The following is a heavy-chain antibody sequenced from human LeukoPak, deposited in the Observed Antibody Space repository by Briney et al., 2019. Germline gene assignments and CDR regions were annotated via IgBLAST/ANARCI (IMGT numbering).Heavy chain of an antibody. D-gene: IGHD6-13*01. J-gene: IGHJ3*02. CDR2: IQYDGSNE. Sequence: PGGSLRLSCAASGFTFSSYGMSWVRQAPGKGLEWVAYIQYDGSNEQYADSVKGRFSIPRDSSKNILYLQMDSLRVDDTAVYYCARDVEMFSTTWSDAFDIWGQGTMVTVSS. CDR1: GFTFSSYG. CDR3: ARDVEMFSTTWSDAFDI. V-gene: IGHV3-30*02.